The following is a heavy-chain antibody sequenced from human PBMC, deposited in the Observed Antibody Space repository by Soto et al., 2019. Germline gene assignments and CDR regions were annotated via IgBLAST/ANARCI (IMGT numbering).Heavy chain of an antibody. J-gene: IGHJ6*02. CDR2: IDPSDSYA. CDR1: GYSFTSYW. CDR3: ARLRGDIVVVPAAMGYYYYGMDV. D-gene: IGHD2-2*01. V-gene: IGHV5-10-1*01. Sequence: PGESLKISCKSSGYSFTSYWISWVRQMPGKGLEWMGRIDPSDSYANYSPSFQGHVTISADKSISTAYLQWSSLKASDTAMYYCARLRGDIVVVPAAMGYYYYGMDVWGQGTTVTVYS.